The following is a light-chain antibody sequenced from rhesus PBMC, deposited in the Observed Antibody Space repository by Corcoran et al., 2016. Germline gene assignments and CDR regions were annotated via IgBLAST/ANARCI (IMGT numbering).Light chain of an antibody. J-gene: IGKJ1*01. CDR1: QGISNW. Sequence: DIQMTQSPSSLSASVGDRVTITCQASQGISNWLAWYQQKPGRAPKLLIYASSSLQSGVPSRVSGSGSGTEFTLTISSLQPEDFATYYCQQHHSSPWTFGQGTKVEVK. CDR2: ASS. CDR3: QQHHSSPWT. V-gene: IGKV1-18*01.